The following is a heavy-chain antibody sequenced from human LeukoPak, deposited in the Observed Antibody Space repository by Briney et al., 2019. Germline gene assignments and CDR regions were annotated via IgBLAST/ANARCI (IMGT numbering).Heavy chain of an antibody. V-gene: IGHV4-59*08. J-gene: IGHJ3*01. CDR2: IYNSANT. CDR1: GDSISGSY. CDR3: ARRFSSRSDGNGYYYGHDAFDV. D-gene: IGHD3-22*01. Sequence: SETLSLTCSVSGDSISGSYCSWIRQPPGKGLEWIGNIYNSANTNYNPSLQSRVTMSVDTSKSQFSPQLTSVSAADTALYYCARRFSSRSDGNGYYYGHDAFDVWGQGTLVTVSS.